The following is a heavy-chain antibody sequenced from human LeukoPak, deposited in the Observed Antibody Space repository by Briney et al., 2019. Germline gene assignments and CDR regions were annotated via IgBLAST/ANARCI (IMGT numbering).Heavy chain of an antibody. CDR3: ARLGGYGYFDY. CDR1: GGSISSFY. CDR2: IYYSGST. J-gene: IGHJ4*02. V-gene: IGHV4-59*01. D-gene: IGHD5-12*01. Sequence: KPSENLSPTWPVPGGSISSFYWGWVRQPPREGLGWIGYIYYSGSTNYNPSLKSRVTISVDTSKSQFSLKLSSVTAADTAVYYCARLGGYGYFDYWGQGTLVTVSS.